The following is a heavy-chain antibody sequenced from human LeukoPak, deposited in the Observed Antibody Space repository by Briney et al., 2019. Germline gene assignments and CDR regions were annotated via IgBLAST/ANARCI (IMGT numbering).Heavy chain of an antibody. D-gene: IGHD5-18*01. CDR2: IYSSGST. Sequence: LETLSLTCTVSGGSISSYYWSWIRQPPGKGLEWMGCIYSSGSTNYNPSLKSRVTISVDTSKNHFALKLSSVAAADTALYYCAREGGYSFGYAFDSWGQGTLVTVSS. CDR1: GGSISSYY. V-gene: IGHV4-59*01. J-gene: IGHJ4*02. CDR3: AREGGYSFGYAFDS.